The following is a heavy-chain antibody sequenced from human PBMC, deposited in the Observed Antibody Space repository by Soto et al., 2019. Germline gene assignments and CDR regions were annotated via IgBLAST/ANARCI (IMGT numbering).Heavy chain of an antibody. V-gene: IGHV1-18*01. CDR3: ARVAAAADPGYLDY. CDR1: GYTFTSYG. Sequence: ASVKVSCKASGYTFTSYGISWVRQAPGQGLEWMGWISAYNGNTNYAQKLQGRVTMTTDTSTSTAYMELRSLRSDDTAVYYCARVAAAADPGYLDYWGQGTLVTVSS. J-gene: IGHJ4*02. D-gene: IGHD6-13*01. CDR2: ISAYNGNT.